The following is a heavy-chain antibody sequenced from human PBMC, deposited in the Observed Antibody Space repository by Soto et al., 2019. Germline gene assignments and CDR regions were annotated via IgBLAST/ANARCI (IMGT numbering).Heavy chain of an antibody. D-gene: IGHD6-6*01. CDR3: ARDRSNSPDYFDY. V-gene: IGHV4-30-4*01. Sequence: SETLSLTCTVSGGSISSDDYYWSWIRQPPGKGLEWIGYIYYSGRTSYNPSLKSRLTISLDTSNNQFSLRLNSVSAADTAVYFCARDRSNSPDYFDYWGQGTLVTVSS. CDR2: IYYSGRT. CDR1: GGSISSDDYY. J-gene: IGHJ4*02.